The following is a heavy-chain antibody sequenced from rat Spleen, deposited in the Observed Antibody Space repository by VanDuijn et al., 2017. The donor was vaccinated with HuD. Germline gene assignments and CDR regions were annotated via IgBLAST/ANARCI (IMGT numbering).Heavy chain of an antibody. Sequence: EVELVESGGGLVQPGRSMKLSCAASGFTFSNFVMAWVRQVPTKGLEWVASISPSGTKSHYRDSVKGRFTISRDNAKSTLYLQMDSLKSEDTATYYCARHRNYGESYFDYWGQGVMVTVSS. D-gene: IGHD1-11*01. CDR1: GFTFSNFV. V-gene: IGHV5-25*01. CDR2: ISPSGTKS. CDR3: ARHRNYGESYFDY. J-gene: IGHJ2*01.